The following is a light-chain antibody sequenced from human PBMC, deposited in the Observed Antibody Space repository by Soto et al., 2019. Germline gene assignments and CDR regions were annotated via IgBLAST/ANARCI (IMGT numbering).Light chain of an antibody. CDR2: EVN. V-gene: IGLV2-14*01. CDR3: SSYTNGSVIVV. J-gene: IGLJ3*02. Sequence: QAVVTQPASVSGSPGQSITISCTGSSSDVGGYDYVSWYQHHPGRAPKVMIYEVNNRPSGVSDRFSGSKSGNTSSLTISGLQAEDEADYYCSSYTNGSVIVVFGGGTKLTVL. CDR1: SSDVGGYDY.